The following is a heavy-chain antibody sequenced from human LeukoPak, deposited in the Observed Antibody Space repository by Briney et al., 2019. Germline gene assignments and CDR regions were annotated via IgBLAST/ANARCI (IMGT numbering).Heavy chain of an antibody. Sequence: PSETLSLTCTVSGGSISSYYWSWIRQPPGKGLEWIGYIYYSGSTNYNPSLKSRVTISVDTSKNQFPLKLSSVTAADTAVYYCARGPEVLRFLEWLSFDYWGQGTLVTVSS. CDR2: IYYSGST. CDR1: GGSISSYY. J-gene: IGHJ4*02. CDR3: ARGPEVLRFLEWLSFDY. D-gene: IGHD3-3*01. V-gene: IGHV4-59*01.